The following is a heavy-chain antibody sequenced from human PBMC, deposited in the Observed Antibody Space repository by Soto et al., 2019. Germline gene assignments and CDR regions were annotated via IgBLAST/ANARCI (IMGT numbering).Heavy chain of an antibody. Sequence: GGSLRLSCAASGFSFSSYAMNWVRQAPGKGLEWVSVISGSGDSTYYADSVKGRLTISRDNSKNPLYIQMISLRAEDTAVYYCARRSSGWYFDYWGQGTLVTVSS. V-gene: IGHV3-23*01. CDR2: ISGSGDST. J-gene: IGHJ4*02. D-gene: IGHD6-19*01. CDR1: GFSFSSYA. CDR3: ARRSSGWYFDY.